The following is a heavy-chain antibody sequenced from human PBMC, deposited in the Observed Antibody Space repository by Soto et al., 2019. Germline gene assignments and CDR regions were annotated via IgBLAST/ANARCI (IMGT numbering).Heavy chain of an antibody. CDR3: ARVGIAAARSRTYYYYGMDV. V-gene: IGHV1-69*13. D-gene: IGHD6-13*01. CDR2: IIPIFGTA. Sequence: ASVKVSFKASGGTFSSYAISWVRQAPGQGLEWRGGIIPIFGTANYAQKFQGRVTITADESTSTAYMELSSLRSEDTAVYYCARVGIAAARSRTYYYYGMDVWGQGTTVTVSS. CDR1: GGTFSSYA. J-gene: IGHJ6*02.